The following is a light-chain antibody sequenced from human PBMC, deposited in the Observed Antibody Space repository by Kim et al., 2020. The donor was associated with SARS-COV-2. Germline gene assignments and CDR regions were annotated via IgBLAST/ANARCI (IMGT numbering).Light chain of an antibody. CDR3: QQYDDWPPWT. V-gene: IGKV3-15*01. Sequence: EIVMTQFPATLSVSPGETATLSCRASQSVSSKVAWYQQKPGQAPRLLIYDASTRATGIPARFSGSWSGTDFTLTISSLQSEDLAVYHCQQYDDWPPWTFGQGTKVEIK. CDR2: DAS. J-gene: IGKJ1*01. CDR1: QSVSSK.